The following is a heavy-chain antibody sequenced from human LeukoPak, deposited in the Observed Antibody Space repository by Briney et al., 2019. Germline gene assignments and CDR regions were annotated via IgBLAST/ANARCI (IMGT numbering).Heavy chain of an antibody. V-gene: IGHV4-34*01. J-gene: IGHJ4*02. D-gene: IGHD1-1*01. CDR3: ARRINWKGVDY. CDR2: INHSGST. Sequence: PSETLSLTCAVYGGSFSGYYWSWIRQPPGKGLEWIGEINHSGSTNYNPSLKSRVTISVDTSKNQFSLKLSSATAADTAVYYCARRINWKGVDYWGQGTLVTVSS. CDR1: GGSFSGYY.